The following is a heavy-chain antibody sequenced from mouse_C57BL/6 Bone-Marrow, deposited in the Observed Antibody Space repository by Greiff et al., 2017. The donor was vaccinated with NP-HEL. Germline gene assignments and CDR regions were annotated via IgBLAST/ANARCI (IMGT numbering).Heavy chain of an antibody. CDR2: ISDGGSYT. CDR3: ASFSGVSFDY. V-gene: IGHV5-4*03. Sequence: EVKLVESGGGLVKPGGSLKLSCAASGFTFSSYAMSWVRQTPEKRLEWVATISDGGSYTYYPDSVKGRFTISRDNAKNNLYLQMSHLKSEDTAMYYCASFSGVSFDYWGQGTTLTVSS. J-gene: IGHJ2*01. CDR1: GFTFSSYA. D-gene: IGHD3-1*01.